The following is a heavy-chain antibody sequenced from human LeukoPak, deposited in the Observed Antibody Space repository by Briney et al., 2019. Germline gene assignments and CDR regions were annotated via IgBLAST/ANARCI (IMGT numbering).Heavy chain of an antibody. J-gene: IGHJ4*02. CDR2: IKQDGSEK. V-gene: IGHV3-7*01. D-gene: IGHD5-12*01. Sequence: GGSLRPSCAASGFTFSSYWMSWVRQAPGKGLEWVANIKQDGSEKYYVDSVKGRFTISRDNAKNSLYLQMNSLRAEDTAVYYCARPSGYDSFYFDYWGQGTLVTVSS. CDR1: GFTFSSYW. CDR3: ARPSGYDSFYFDY.